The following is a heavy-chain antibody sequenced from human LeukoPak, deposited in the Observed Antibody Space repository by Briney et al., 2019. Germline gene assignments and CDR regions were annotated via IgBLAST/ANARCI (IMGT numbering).Heavy chain of an antibody. Sequence: GGSLRLSCAASGFTFSSYAMSWVRQAPGKGLEWVSAISGSGGSTYYADSVKGRFTISRDNSKNTLYLQMNSLRAEDTAVYYSARKGMSPPRFDYWGQGTLVTVSS. J-gene: IGHJ4*02. CDR2: ISGSGGST. V-gene: IGHV3-23*01. CDR1: GFTFSSYA. CDR3: ARKGMSPPRFDY. D-gene: IGHD3-10*01.